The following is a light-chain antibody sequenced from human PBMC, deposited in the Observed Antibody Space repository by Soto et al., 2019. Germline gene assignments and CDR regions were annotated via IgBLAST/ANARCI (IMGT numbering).Light chain of an antibody. CDR3: SSYTSSSTLPYV. Sequence: QSALTQPGSVSGSPGQSITISCTGTSSDVCGYNYVSWYQQHQGKAPKLMIYEVSNRPSGVSNRFSGSKSGNTASLTISGLQAEDEADYYCSSYTSSSTLPYVFGTGTKLTVL. CDR1: SSDVCGYNY. V-gene: IGLV2-14*01. J-gene: IGLJ1*01. CDR2: EVS.